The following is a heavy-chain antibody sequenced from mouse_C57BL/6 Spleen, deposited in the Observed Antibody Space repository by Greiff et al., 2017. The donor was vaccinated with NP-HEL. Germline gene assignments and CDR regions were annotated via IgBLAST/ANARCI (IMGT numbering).Heavy chain of an antibody. V-gene: IGHV1-18*01. CDR2: INPNNGGT. Sequence: VQLQQSEPELVKPGASVKIPCKASGYKFTDYTMDWVKQSHGKSLEWIGDINPNNGGTIYNQKVKVKATLTVDKSSSTAYMELRSLTSEDTAVYYCARWLYDGYYVFDYWGQGTTLTVSS. J-gene: IGHJ2*01. CDR1: GYKFTDYT. D-gene: IGHD2-3*01. CDR3: ARWLYDGYYVFDY.